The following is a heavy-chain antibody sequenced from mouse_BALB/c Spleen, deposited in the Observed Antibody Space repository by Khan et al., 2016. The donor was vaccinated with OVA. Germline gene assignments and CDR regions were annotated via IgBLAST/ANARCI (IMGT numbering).Heavy chain of an antibody. J-gene: IGHJ3*01. V-gene: IGHV1S137*01. D-gene: IGHD1-1*02. CDR1: CYTFPDYA. CDR3: ARGGKFAY. CDR2: ISTYYGVP. Sequence: QVQLQQPVSYLFLPWVSLKISCKGSCYTFPDYAMHWVKQSHAKSLEWIGVISTYYGVPDYNQKFKGKATMTVDRSSNTAYMELARLTSEDSAIYYCARGGKFAYWGQGTLVTVSA.